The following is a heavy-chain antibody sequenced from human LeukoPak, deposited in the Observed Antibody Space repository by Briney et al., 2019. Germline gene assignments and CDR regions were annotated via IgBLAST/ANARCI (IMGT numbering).Heavy chain of an antibody. V-gene: IGHV1-2*02. J-gene: IGHJ4*02. Sequence: ASVKVSCKASGYTFTGYYMHWVRQAPGQGLEWMGWINPNSGGTNYAQKFQGRVNMTRDTYISPAYMELSRLRSDDTAVYYCARVGRDYDILTGYYGYWGQGTLVTVSS. CDR1: GYTFTGYY. D-gene: IGHD3-9*01. CDR3: ARVGRDYDILTGYYGY. CDR2: INPNSGGT.